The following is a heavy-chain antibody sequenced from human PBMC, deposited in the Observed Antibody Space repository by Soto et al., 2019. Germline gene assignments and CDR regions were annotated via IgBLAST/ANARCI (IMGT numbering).Heavy chain of an antibody. CDR2: IKPDGSET. CDR1: GLTFSGHW. D-gene: IGHD2-21*02. V-gene: IGHV3-7*03. CDR3: TSRPSGMTYHAVFDF. Sequence: LRLSCAASGLTFSGHWMTWVRQTPGEGLQWVAAIKPDGSETFYVDSVKGRFTISRDNARNSLFLQIDSLRAEDTAVYYCTSRPSGMTYHAVFDFWGQGTLVTDSS. J-gene: IGHJ4*02.